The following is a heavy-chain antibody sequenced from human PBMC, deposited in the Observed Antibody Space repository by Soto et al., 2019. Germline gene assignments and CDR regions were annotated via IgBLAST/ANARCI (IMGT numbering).Heavy chain of an antibody. CDR2: ISAYNGNT. J-gene: IGHJ4*02. V-gene: IGHV1-18*04. Sequence: ASVKVSCKASGYTFTSYGISWVRQAPGQGPEWMGWISAYNGNTNYAQKLQGRVTMTTDTSTSTAYMELRSLRSDDTAVYYCARGGVPAATWEEIQLWLYWGQGTLVTVSS. D-gene: IGHD5-18*01. CDR3: ARGGVPAATWEEIQLWLY. CDR1: GYTFTSYG.